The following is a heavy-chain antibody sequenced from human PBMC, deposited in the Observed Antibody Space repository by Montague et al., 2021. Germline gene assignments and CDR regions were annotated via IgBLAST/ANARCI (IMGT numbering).Heavy chain of an antibody. V-gene: IGHV3-23*01. D-gene: IGHD6-19*01. J-gene: IGHJ4*02. CDR3: AKRDSSGLHYFDY. CDR1: GFTFSSYA. Sequence: SLRLSCAASGFTFSSYAMTWVRQAPGKGLEWVSLIVGNGGNTFYADFVKGRFTISRDNSKNTLYLQMNSLRADDTAAYYCAKRDSSGLHYFDYWGQGTLVTVSS. CDR2: IVGNGGNT.